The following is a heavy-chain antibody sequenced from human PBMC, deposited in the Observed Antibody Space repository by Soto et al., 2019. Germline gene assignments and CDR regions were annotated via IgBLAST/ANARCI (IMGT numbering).Heavy chain of an antibody. J-gene: IGHJ4*02. CDR2: IIGSGTIT. CDR1: GVPFSTFE. V-gene: IGHV3-48*03. CDR3: VGGGLFYFDY. D-gene: IGHD2-15*01. Sequence: PGVSVRHSCAASGVPFSTFEMNWVRQAPGKGLEWVSYIIGSGTITYYADSVKGRFTISRDKAKNLLYLEMNRVGVEDTAVYYCVGGGLFYFDYWGQGRPVTVPS.